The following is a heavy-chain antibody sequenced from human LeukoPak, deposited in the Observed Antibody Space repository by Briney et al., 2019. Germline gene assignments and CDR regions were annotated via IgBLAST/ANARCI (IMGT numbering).Heavy chain of an antibody. CDR1: DYSISSGYGYY. V-gene: IGHV4-38-2*02. J-gene: IGHJ4*02. CDR3: ARDPGIAAAGTRGDY. CDR2: IYHSGST. D-gene: IGHD6-13*01. Sequence: SETLSLTCTVSDYSISSGYGYYWGWIRQPPGKGLEWIGSIYHSGSTYYNSSLKSRVSISVDTSKNQFSLKLSSVTAADTAVYYCARDPGIAAAGTRGDYWGQGTLVTVSS.